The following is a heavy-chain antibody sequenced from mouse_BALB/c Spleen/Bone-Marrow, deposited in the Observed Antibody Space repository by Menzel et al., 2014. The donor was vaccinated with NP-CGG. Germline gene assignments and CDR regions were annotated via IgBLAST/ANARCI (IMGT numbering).Heavy chain of an antibody. CDR3: AKSVSLRAMDY. D-gene: IGHD6-2*01. V-gene: IGHV1-39*01. CDR2: IDPYYGGT. J-gene: IGHJ4*01. CDR1: GYSFTGYN. Sequence: VQLKESGPELEKPGASVKISCKASGYSFTGYNMNWVKQSNGKSLEWIGDIDPYYGGTSYNQKFKGKATLTVGKSSSTAYMLLKSLTSEDSAVYYCAKSVSLRAMDYWGQGTSVTVSS.